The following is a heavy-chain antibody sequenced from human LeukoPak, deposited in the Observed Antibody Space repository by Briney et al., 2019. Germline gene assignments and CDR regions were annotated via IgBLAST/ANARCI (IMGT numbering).Heavy chain of an antibody. CDR2: IKQDGSEK. CDR1: GFTFSSYC. Sequence: GGSLRLSCAASGFTFSSYCMSWVRQAPGKGLEWVANIKQDGSEKYYVDSVKGRFTISRDNAKNSLYLQMNSLRAEDTAVYYCARDRWEGYCTNGVCYSGYYYYYMDVWGKGTTVTVSS. CDR3: ARDRWEGYCTNGVCYSGYYYYYMDV. J-gene: IGHJ6*03. V-gene: IGHV3-7*01. D-gene: IGHD2-8*01.